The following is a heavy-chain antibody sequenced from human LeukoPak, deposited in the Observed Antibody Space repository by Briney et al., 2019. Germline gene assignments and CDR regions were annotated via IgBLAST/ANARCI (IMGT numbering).Heavy chain of an antibody. CDR3: AKLPDAYSSGSDAFDI. D-gene: IGHD6-19*01. CDR2: ISYDGSNK. Sequence: GGTLRLSCAASGFTFSSYGMHWVRQAPGKGLEWVAVISYDGSNKYYADSVKGRFTISRDNSKNTLYLQMNSLRAEDTAVYYCAKLPDAYSSGSDAFDIWGQGTMVTVSS. J-gene: IGHJ3*02. V-gene: IGHV3-30*18. CDR1: GFTFSSYG.